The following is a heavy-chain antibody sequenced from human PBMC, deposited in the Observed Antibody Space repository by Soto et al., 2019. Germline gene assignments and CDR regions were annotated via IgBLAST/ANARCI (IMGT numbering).Heavy chain of an antibody. CDR1: GFIFDDFA. CDR2: ISWDGGSI. D-gene: IGHD3-10*01. J-gene: IGHJ3*01. V-gene: IGHV3-9*01. CDR3: AKDMLGGYSNDDAFDV. Sequence: EVQLVESGGGLVQPGRSLRLSCAASGFIFDDFAMHWVRQAPGKGLEWVSHISWDGGSIDYPESVKGRFTISRDNAQNSLYLQRNRLRAEYTAVYYCAKDMLGGYSNDDAFDVWGQGTMFTVSS.